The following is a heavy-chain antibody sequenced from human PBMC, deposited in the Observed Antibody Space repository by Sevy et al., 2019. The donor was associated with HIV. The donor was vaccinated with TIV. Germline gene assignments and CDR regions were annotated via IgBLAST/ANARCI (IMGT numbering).Heavy chain of an antibody. V-gene: IGHV1-69*13. CDR2: IIPIFSRA. Sequence: ASVKVSCKASGGTFSSSAISWVRQAPGQGLEWMGRIIPIFSRANYEQKFQGKVTITADQSTYTVYMELESLRSGDTAVYYCARDLRDGFNWRREALGEWGQGTQVTVSS. CDR1: GGTFSSSA. D-gene: IGHD3-10*01. CDR3: ARDLRDGFNWRREALGE. J-gene: IGHJ4*02.